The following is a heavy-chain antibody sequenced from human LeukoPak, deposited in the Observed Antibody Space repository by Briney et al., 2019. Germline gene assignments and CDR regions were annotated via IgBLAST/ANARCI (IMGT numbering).Heavy chain of an antibody. V-gene: IGHV3-48*01. CDR2: ISSSSSTI. Sequence: GGSLRLSCAASGFTFSSYSMNWVRQAPGKGLEWVSYISSSSSTIYYADSVKGRFTISRDNAKNSLYLQMNSLRAEDTAVYYCARGDCSSASCYRPYWGQGTLVTVSS. J-gene: IGHJ4*02. CDR3: ARGDCSSASCYRPY. CDR1: GFTFSSYS. D-gene: IGHD2-2*01.